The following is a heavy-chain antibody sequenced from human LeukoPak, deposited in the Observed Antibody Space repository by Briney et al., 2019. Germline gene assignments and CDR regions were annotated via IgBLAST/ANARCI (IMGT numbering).Heavy chain of an antibody. CDR1: GFTFGDYA. CDR2: IRSKAYGGTT. Sequence: PGRSLRLSCTASGFTFGDYAMSWVRQAPGKGLEWVSFIRSKAYGGTTEYAASVKGRFTIPRDDSKSIAYLQMNSLKTEDTAVYYCTRDYYDSTYYFYYMDVWGKGTTVTVSS. J-gene: IGHJ6*03. D-gene: IGHD3-22*01. CDR3: TRDYYDSTYYFYYMDV. V-gene: IGHV3-49*04.